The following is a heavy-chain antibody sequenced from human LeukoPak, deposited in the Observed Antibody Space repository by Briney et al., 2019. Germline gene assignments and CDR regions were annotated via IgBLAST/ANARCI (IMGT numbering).Heavy chain of an antibody. V-gene: IGHV4-39*01. CDR3: ARSYCSSTSCYAVGAFDI. CDR1: GGSISSSNYY. CDR2: IYYSGST. D-gene: IGHD2-2*01. Sequence: SETLSLTCTVAGGSISSSNYYWGWIRQPPGKGLEWIGSIYYSGSTYYNPSLKSRVTISVDTSKKQFSLRLSSVTAADTAVYYCARSYCSSTSCYAVGAFDIWGQGTLVTVSS. J-gene: IGHJ3*02.